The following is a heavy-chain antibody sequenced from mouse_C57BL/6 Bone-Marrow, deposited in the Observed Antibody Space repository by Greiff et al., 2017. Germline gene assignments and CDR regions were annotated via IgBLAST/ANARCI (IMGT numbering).Heavy chain of an antibody. CDR2: IYPRDGST. J-gene: IGHJ2*01. Sequence: VKLQQSGPELVKPGASVKLSCKASGYTFTSYDINWVKQRPGQGLEWIGWIYPRDGSTKYNEKFKGKATLTVDTSSSTAYMGLHSLTSEDSAVYFCARSGPVVGYYFDYWGQGTTLTVSS. CDR3: ARSGPVVGYYFDY. V-gene: IGHV1-85*01. D-gene: IGHD1-1*01. CDR1: GYTFTSYD.